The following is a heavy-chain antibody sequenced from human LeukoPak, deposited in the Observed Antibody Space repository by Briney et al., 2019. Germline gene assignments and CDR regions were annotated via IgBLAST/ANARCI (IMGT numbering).Heavy chain of an antibody. CDR1: GGTFSSYA. D-gene: IGHD3-22*01. V-gene: IGHV1-69*13. CDR3: ARENHYYDSSGYFDY. CDR2: IIPIFGTA. J-gene: IGHJ4*02. Sequence: ASVKVSCKASGGTFSSYAISWVRQAPGQGLEWMGGIIPIFGTANYAQKFQGRVTITADESTSTVYMELSSLRSEDTAVYYCARENHYYDSSGYFDYWGQGTLVTVSS.